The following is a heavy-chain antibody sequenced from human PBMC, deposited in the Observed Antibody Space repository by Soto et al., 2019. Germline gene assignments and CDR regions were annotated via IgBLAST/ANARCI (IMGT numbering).Heavy chain of an antibody. J-gene: IGHJ4*02. Sequence: QITLKESGPPLVKPTQTLTLTCTFSGFSLSTSGVGVGWIRQPPGKALEWLALIYWDDDKRYSPSLNSRLTITKETSKNQVVLTMTNMDPVDTATYYCAHSRPPRLPDHWGQGTLVTVSS. CDR3: AHSRPPRLPDH. D-gene: IGHD6-6*01. V-gene: IGHV2-5*02. CDR2: IYWDDDK. CDR1: GFSLSTSGVG.